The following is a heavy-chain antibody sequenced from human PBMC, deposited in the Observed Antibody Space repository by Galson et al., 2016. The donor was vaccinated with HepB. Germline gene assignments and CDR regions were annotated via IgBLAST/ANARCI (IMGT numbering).Heavy chain of an antibody. Sequence: SLRLSCAASGFTFSTYGMSWVRQAPGKGLEWVSTISGSGGSTYYADSVKGRFSISRDNSKNTLYLQMNSLSAEDTAVYYCAKARGSGSHYDWYLNAWGQGTRATVSS. CDR3: AKARGSGSHYDWYLNA. V-gene: IGHV3-23*01. D-gene: IGHD3-10*01. J-gene: IGHJ5*02. CDR1: GFTFSTYG. CDR2: ISGSGGST.